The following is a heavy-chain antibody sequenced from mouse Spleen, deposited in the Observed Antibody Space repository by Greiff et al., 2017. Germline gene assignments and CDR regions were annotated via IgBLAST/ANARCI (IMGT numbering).Heavy chain of an antibody. J-gene: IGHJ4*01. CDR3: ARHYGDLYYYAMDY. CDR2: INSNGGST. CDR1: GFTFSSYA. Sequence: EEKVEESGGGLVKPGGSLKLSCAASGFTFSSYAMSWVRQTPEKRLEWVAAINSNGGSTYYPDTVKDRFTISRDNAKNTLYLQMSSLRSEDTALYYCARHYGDLYYYAMDYWGQGTSVTVSS. V-gene: IGHV5-6-2*01. D-gene: IGHD2-13*01.